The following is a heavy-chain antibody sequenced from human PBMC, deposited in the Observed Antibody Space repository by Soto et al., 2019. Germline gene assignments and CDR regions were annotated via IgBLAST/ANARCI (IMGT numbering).Heavy chain of an antibody. CDR2: IYYSGST. V-gene: IGHV4-59*08. CDR3: ASLPHSGSYYLIRKQDYYYGMDV. Sequence: SETLSLTCTVSGGSISSYYWSWIRQPPGKGLEWIRYIYYSGSTYYNPSLKSRVTISVDTSKNQFSLKLSSVTAADTAVYYCASLPHSGSYYLIRKQDYYYGMDVWGQGTTVTVSS. J-gene: IGHJ6*02. CDR1: GGSISSYY. D-gene: IGHD1-26*01.